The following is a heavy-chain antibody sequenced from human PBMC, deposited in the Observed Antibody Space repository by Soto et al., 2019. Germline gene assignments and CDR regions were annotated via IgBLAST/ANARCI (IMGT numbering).Heavy chain of an antibody. V-gene: IGHV3-23*01. Sequence: EEQILESGGGLVHPGGSLSLSCAASGFLISANAMSWVRQAPGGGLEWVSTISGSAGVAFYADSVRGRFIISRDISKNTIYLQLSTLRADDMARYYCVKGSVSTWFDPWGQGTLVTVSS. CDR3: VKGSVSTWFDP. CDR2: ISGSAGVA. CDR1: GFLISANA. J-gene: IGHJ5*02.